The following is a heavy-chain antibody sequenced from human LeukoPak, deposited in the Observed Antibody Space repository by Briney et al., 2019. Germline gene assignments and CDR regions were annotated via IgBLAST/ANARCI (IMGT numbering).Heavy chain of an antibody. J-gene: IGHJ4*02. D-gene: IGHD6-13*01. Sequence: PGGSLRLSCEASGFTFGSSWMSWVRQGPGKGLEWVASINPDTSEIHYVDAVRGRFTISRDNAKNSLYLQMNSLRAEDTAVYYCARFIAAPYYFDYWGRGTLVTVSS. CDR1: GFTFGSSW. CDR3: ARFIAAPYYFDY. CDR2: INPDTSEI. V-gene: IGHV3-7*01.